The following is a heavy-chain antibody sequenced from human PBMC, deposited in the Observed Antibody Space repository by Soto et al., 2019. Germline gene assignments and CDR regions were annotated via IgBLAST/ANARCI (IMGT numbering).Heavy chain of an antibody. D-gene: IGHD3-10*01. J-gene: IGHJ4*01. CDR2: IYYSGST. CDR3: ASRYGPRCRPPSPAPLPYASLFRSRASETLSLTCAVYGGSFSGYY. CDR1: GGSISSYY. Sequence: SETLSLTCTVSGGSISSYYWSWIRQPPGKGLEWIGYIYYSGSTNYNPSLKSRVTISVDTSKNQFSLKLSSVTAADTAVYYCASRYGPRCRPPSPAPLPYASLFRSRASETLSLTCAVYGGSFSGYYW. V-gene: IGHV4-59*08.